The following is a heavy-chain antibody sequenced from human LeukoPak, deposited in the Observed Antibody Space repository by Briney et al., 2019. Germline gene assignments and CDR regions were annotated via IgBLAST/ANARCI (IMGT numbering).Heavy chain of an antibody. J-gene: IGHJ4*02. CDR1: GYTFSNYD. Sequence: GASVKVSCKTSGYTFSNYDIYWVRQAPGQGLECMGWISAYNGDTRYAQILQGRFTVTTDTSTSTAYMELRSLTYDDTAVYCCAREPLYYDILTGYSYWGQGTLVAVSS. V-gene: IGHV1-18*01. CDR2: ISAYNGDT. CDR3: AREPLYYDILTGYSY. D-gene: IGHD3-9*01.